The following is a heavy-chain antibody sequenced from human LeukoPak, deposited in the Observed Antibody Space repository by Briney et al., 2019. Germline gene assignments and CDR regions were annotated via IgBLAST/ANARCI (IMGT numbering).Heavy chain of an antibody. CDR1: GGSLSTYY. J-gene: IGHJ4*02. Sequence: NPSQTLSLTCTVSGGSLSTYYWSWIRQPPGKGLEWIGYIYYSGSTNYNPSLKSRVTISVDTSKNQFSLKLNSVTAADTAVYYCARTRAYGGRPDYWGQGTLVTVSS. D-gene: IGHD4-23*01. CDR3: ARTRAYGGRPDY. V-gene: IGHV4-59*01. CDR2: IYYSGST.